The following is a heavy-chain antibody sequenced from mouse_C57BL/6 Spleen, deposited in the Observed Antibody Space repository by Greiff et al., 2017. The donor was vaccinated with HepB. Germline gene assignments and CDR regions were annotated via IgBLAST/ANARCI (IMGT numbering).Heavy chain of an antibody. D-gene: IGHD2-3*01. CDR2: IWRGGST. CDR3: AKSFYDGYYYFDY. V-gene: IGHV2-5*01. J-gene: IGHJ2*01. CDR1: GFSLTSYG. Sequence: VHLQQSGPGLVQPSQSLSITCTVSGFSLTSYGVHWVRQSPGKGLEWLGVIWRGGSTDYNAAFMSRLSITKDNSKSQVFFKMNSLQADDTAIYYCAKSFYDGYYYFDYWGQGTTLTVSS.